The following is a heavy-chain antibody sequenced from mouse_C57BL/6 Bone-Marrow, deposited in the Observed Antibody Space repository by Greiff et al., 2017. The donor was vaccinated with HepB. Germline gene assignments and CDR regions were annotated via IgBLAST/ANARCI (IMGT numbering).Heavy chain of an antibody. J-gene: IGHJ3*01. CDR2: IYPRSGNT. Sequence: VMLVESGAELARPGASVKLSCKASGYTFTSYGISWVKQRTGQGLEWIGEIYPRSGNTYYNEKFKGKATLTADKSSSTAYMELRSLTSEDSAVYFCARWRFSPLIYYYGSSPFAYWGQGTLVTVSA. D-gene: IGHD1-1*01. V-gene: IGHV1-81*01. CDR3: ARWRFSPLIYYYGSSPFAY. CDR1: GYTFTSYG.